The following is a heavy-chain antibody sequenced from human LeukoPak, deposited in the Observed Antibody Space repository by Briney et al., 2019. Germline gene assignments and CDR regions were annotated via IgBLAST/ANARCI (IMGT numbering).Heavy chain of an antibody. J-gene: IGHJ4*02. CDR3: TRDAYNFNDFDY. V-gene: IGHV3-30*01. Sequence: PGRSLRLSCAVSEFTFSHFAMGWVRQAPGKGLEWVAVVSSHGNDGYYADSVKGRFTISRDNSKNTLYLQIDSLRAEDTAIYYCTRDAYNFNDFDYWGQGTLVTVSS. CDR2: VSSHGNDG. D-gene: IGHD5-24*01. CDR1: EFTFSHFA.